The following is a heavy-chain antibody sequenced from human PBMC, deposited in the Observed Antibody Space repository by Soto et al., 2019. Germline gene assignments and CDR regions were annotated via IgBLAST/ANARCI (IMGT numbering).Heavy chain of an antibody. D-gene: IGHD1-1*01. V-gene: IGHV3-7*01. Sequence: PGGSLRLSCAASGVTFSNYWMSWVRQAPGKGLEWVANIKQDGSDKYYVDTVKGRFTISRDNAKKSLYQQMNSMRAEDTAVYYCSRDPGYSTTWYFSDYGGLGTLATVS. J-gene: IGHJ4*02. CDR2: IKQDGSDK. CDR1: GVTFSNYW. CDR3: SRDPGYSTTWYFSDY.